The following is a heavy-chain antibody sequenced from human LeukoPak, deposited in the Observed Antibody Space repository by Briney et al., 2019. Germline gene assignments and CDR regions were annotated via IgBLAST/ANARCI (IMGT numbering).Heavy chain of an antibody. CDR2: IYTSGSGST. CDR1: GGSISSGSYY. CDR3: ARARISYGSGSPYFDY. Sequence: SETLSLTCAVSGGSISSGSYYWGWIRQPAGKGLEWIGRIYTSGSGSTIYNPSLKSRVTISVDTSKNQFSLKLSSVTAADTAVYYCARARISYGSGSPYFDYWGQGTLVTVSS. V-gene: IGHV4-61*02. J-gene: IGHJ4*02. D-gene: IGHD3-10*01.